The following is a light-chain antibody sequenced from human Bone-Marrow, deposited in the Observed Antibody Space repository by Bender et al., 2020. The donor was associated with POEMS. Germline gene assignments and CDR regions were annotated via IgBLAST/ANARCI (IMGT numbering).Light chain of an antibody. Sequence: QSALTQPRSVSGSPGQSVTISCTGTSSNVGGYNYVSWYQQHPGKAPKLMIFEVSNRPSGVSNRFSGSMSGTSASLAISGLHSEDEADYYCAAWDDSLSGRVFGTGTEVSVL. CDR1: SSNVGGYNY. J-gene: IGLJ1*01. CDR2: EVS. CDR3: AAWDDSLSGRV. V-gene: IGLV2-11*01.